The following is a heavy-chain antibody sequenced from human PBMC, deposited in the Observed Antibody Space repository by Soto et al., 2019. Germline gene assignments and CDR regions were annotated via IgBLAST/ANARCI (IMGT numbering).Heavy chain of an antibody. CDR1: GFTFSDDY. CDR2: ISSSLTYV. D-gene: IGHD4-17*01. V-gene: IGHV3-11*03. Sequence: TGGSLRLSCAASGFTFSDDYMGWIRQAPGKGLVWVSFISSSLTYVKYADSVKGRFTISRDNAKDSLSLQMNSLRAEDTAMYFCVRSRWLYAIDNWGHGILVTSPQ. CDR3: VRSRWLYAIDN. J-gene: IGHJ4*01.